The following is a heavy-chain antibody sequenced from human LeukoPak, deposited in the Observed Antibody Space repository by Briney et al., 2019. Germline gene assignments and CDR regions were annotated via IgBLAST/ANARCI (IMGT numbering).Heavy chain of an antibody. CDR2: INHSGST. CDR1: GGSFSGYC. Sequence: PSETLSLTCAVYGGSFSGYCWSWIRQPPGKGLEWIGEINHSGSTNYNPSLKSRVTISVDTSKNQFSLKLSSVTAADTAVYYCARGALDVGTDYWGQGTLVTVSS. D-gene: IGHD1-1*01. J-gene: IGHJ4*02. CDR3: ARGALDVGTDY. V-gene: IGHV4-34*01.